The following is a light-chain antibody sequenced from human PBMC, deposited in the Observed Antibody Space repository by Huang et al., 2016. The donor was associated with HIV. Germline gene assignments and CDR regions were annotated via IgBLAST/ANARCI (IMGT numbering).Light chain of an antibody. Sequence: DIQMTQAPPSLSAAVGDRVIITCRARQIINKYLNWYQQMPGRAPKLLISGASSLQGGVSSRFSGSGSGTDFTLTSRDLQPEDTATYHCQQSYNIPRTFGQGTLLEI. CDR2: GAS. CDR3: QQSYNIPRT. J-gene: IGKJ2*01. CDR1: QIINKY. V-gene: IGKV1-39*01.